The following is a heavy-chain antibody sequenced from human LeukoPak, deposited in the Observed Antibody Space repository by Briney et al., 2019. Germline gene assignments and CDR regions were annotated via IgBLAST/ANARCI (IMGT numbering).Heavy chain of an antibody. CDR2: ISGSGGST. V-gene: IGHV3-23*01. J-gene: IGHJ4*02. Sequence: PGGSLRLSCAASGFTFSSYAVSWVRQAPGKGLEWVSSISGSGGSTYSADSVKGRFTISRDKSKNTLYLQMNSLRAEDTALYYCAKDRSCTNDICHGDFDYWGQGTLVTVSS. CDR3: AKDRSCTNDICHGDFDY. CDR1: GFTFSSYA. D-gene: IGHD2-8*01.